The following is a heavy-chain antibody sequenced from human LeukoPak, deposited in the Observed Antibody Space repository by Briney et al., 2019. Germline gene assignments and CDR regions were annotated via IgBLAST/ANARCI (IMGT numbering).Heavy chain of an antibody. J-gene: IGHJ5*02. D-gene: IGHD2-8*01. Sequence: SVKVSCKASGGTFSSYAISWVRQAPGQGLEWMGGIIPIFGTANYAQKFQGRVTITADESTSTAYMELSSLRSEDTAVYYCAREERCTNGVYYRGRLYNWFDPWGQGTLVTVSS. V-gene: IGHV1-69*13. CDR2: IIPIFGTA. CDR1: GGTFSSYA. CDR3: AREERCTNGVYYRGRLYNWFDP.